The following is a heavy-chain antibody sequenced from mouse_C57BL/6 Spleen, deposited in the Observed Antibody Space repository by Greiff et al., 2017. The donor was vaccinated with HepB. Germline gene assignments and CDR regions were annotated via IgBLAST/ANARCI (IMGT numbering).Heavy chain of an antibody. Sequence: EVKLVESGGGLVKPGGSLKLSCAASGFTFSDYGMHWVRQAPEKGLEWVAYISSGSSTIYYADTVKGRFTITRDNAKNTLFLQVTSLRSEDTAMYYCARHGKKADAIGYWGQGATVTDST. CDR3: ARHGKKADAIGY. J-gene: IGHJ4*01. V-gene: IGHV5-17*01. D-gene: IGHD2-1*01. CDR1: GFTFSDYG. CDR2: ISSGSSTI.